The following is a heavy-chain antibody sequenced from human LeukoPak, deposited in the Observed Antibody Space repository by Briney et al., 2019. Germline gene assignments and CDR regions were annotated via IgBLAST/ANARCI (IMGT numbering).Heavy chain of an antibody. CDR3: AREEANYGIDY. CDR2: IYCSGRT. V-gene: IGHV4-39*01. Sequence: PSETLSLTCSVSGDSVSRSDSYWDWIRQPPGKGLEWIGTIYCSGRTYYSPSLKSRVTMSVDPSNNQFSLNLRSVTAADTAVYYCAREEANYGIDYWGQGALVTVSS. J-gene: IGHJ4*02. D-gene: IGHD4-17*01. CDR1: GDSVSRSDSY.